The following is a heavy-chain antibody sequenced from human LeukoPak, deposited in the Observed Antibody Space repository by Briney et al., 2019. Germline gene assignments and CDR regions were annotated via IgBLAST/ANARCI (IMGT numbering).Heavy chain of an antibody. CDR3: AQKAPFSPTYSQQ. CDR1: GGSITSYY. D-gene: IGHD2/OR15-2a*01. CDR2: IYHSGTT. J-gene: IGHJ1*01. Sequence: SETLSLTCTVPGGSITSYYWSWIRQPPGRRLEWIGYIYHSGTTNYNPSLKSRVTISADTSKNQFSLRLTSVTAADTAVYYCAQKAPFSPTYSQQWGQGTLVTVSS. V-gene: IGHV4-59*01.